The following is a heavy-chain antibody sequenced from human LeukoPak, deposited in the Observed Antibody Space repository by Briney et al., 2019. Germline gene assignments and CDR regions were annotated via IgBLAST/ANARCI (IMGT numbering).Heavy chain of an antibody. V-gene: IGHV1-2*02. CDR3: ARDRHEVVTAIHLYYFDY. J-gene: IGHJ4*02. CDR1: GYTFTGYY. CDR2: INPNSGGT. D-gene: IGHD2-21*02. Sequence: GASVKVSCKASGYTFTGYYMHWVRQAPGQGLEWMGWINPNSGGTNYAQKFQGRVTMTRDTSISTAYMELSRLRSDDTAVYYCARDRHEVVTAIHLYYFDYWGQGTLVTVSS.